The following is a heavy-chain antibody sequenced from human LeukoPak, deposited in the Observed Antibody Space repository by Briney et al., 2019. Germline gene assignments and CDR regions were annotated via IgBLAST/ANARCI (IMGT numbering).Heavy chain of an antibody. J-gene: IGHJ3*02. D-gene: IGHD1-26*01. V-gene: IGHV1-2*02. CDR1: GYTFTGYY. CDR2: INPNSGGT. CDR3: AKDTVGATPSDAFDI. Sequence: GASVKVSCKASGYTFTGYYMHWVRQAPGQGLEWMGWINPNSGGTNYAQKFQGRVTMTRDTSISTAYMELSRLRSDDTAVYYCAKDTVGATPSDAFDIWGQGTMVTVSS.